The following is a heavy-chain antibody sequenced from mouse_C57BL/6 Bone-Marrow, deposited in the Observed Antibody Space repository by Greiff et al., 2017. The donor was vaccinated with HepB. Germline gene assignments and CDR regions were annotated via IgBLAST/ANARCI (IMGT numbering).Heavy chain of an antibody. D-gene: IGHD1-1*01. Sequence: QVQLKQSGPELVKPGASVKISCKASGYAFSSSWMNWVKQRPGKGLEWIGRIYPGDGDTNYNGKFKGKATLTADKSSSTAYMQLSSLTSEDSAVYFCEGYYNGSSYWYFDVWGTGTTVTVSS. CDR1: GYAFSSSW. CDR3: EGYYNGSSYWYFDV. J-gene: IGHJ1*03. CDR2: IYPGDGDT. V-gene: IGHV1-82*01.